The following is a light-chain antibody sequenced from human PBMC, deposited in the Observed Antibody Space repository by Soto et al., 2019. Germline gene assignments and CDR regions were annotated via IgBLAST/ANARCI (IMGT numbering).Light chain of an antibody. J-gene: IGLJ1*01. CDR1: SSEVGAYNY. CDR2: EVN. V-gene: IGLV2-8*01. Sequence: QSALTQPPSASGSPGQSVTISCTGTSSEVGAYNYVSWYQQHPGKAPKLMISEVNKRPSGVPDRFSGSKSGNTASLTVSGLQPEDEADYYCSSYGGPNNSNYVFGTGTKLTVL. CDR3: SSYGGPNNSNYV.